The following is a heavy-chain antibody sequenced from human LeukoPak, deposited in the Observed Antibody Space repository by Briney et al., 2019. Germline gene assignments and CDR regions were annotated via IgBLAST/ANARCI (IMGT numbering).Heavy chain of an antibody. J-gene: IGHJ6*03. CDR2: AVPVYATP. V-gene: IGHV1-69*05. D-gene: IGHD3-10*01. Sequence: SVKVSCKASGDTLTTYGLNWVRQAPGQGLEWMGGAVPVYATPNSAQKFQGRVTFTTDESRNTLYMELSSLRSEDTAVYYCVTVVRNYGLDSYYYLDVWGSGTTVTVSS. CDR1: GDTLTTYG. CDR3: VTVVRNYGLDSYYYLDV.